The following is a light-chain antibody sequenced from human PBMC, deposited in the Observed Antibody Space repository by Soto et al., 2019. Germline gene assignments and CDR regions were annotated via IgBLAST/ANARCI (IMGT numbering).Light chain of an antibody. J-gene: IGLJ2*01. V-gene: IGLV4-69*01. CDR3: QTWGAGIPVV. CDR1: SGHSSYA. Sequence: QTVVTQSPSASASLGASVKLTCTLSSGHSSYAIAWHQQQPEKGPRYLMKLNSDGSHSKGDGIPDRFSGSSSGAERYLTISSLQSADEADCYCQTWGAGIPVVFGGGTKLTVL. CDR2: LNSDGSH.